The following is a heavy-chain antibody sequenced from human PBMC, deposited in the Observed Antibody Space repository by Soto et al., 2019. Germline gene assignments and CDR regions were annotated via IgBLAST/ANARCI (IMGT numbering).Heavy chain of an antibody. V-gene: IGHV1-18*01. CDR2: ISAYNGNT. Sequence: ASVKVSCKASGYTFTSYGISWVRQAPGQGLEWKGWISAYNGNTNYAQKLQGRITMTTNTSTSTAYKELRSLKTDDTAVYYCARDLNSGAVDYWGQGTLVTVSS. CDR1: GYTFTSYG. J-gene: IGHJ4*02. CDR3: ARDLNSGAVDY. D-gene: IGHD2-21*01.